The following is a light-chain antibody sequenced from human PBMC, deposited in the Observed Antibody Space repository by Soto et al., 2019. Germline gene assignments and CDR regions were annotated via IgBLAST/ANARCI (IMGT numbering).Light chain of an antibody. CDR1: QSVLYSSNNKNY. Sequence: VRSKTTKSLALSLVEIATINCKSSQSVLYSSNNKNYLAWYQQKPGQPPKLLIYWASTRESGVPDRFSGSGSGTDFTLTISSLQAEDVAVYYSEQYDSMPLPFG. V-gene: IGKV4-1*01. J-gene: IGKJ4*01. CDR3: EQYDSMPLP. CDR2: WAS.